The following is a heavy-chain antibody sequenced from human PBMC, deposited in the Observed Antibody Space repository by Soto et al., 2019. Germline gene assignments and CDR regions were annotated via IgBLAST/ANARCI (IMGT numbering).Heavy chain of an antibody. V-gene: IGHV1-69*13. CDR3: ASDSARRLRSPPPY. D-gene: IGHD5-12*01. Sequence: GASVKVSCKASGGTFSSYAISWVRQAPGQGLEWMGGIIPIFGTANYAQKFQGRVTITADESTSTAYMELSSLRSEDTAVYYCASDSARRLRSPPPYWGQGTLVTSPQ. CDR2: IIPIFGTA. J-gene: IGHJ4*02. CDR1: GGTFSSYA.